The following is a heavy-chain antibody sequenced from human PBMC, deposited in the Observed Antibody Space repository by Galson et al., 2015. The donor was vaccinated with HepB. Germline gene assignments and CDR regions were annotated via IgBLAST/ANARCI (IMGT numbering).Heavy chain of an antibody. J-gene: IGHJ3*02. V-gene: IGHV3-33*01. CDR1: GFTFSSYG. CDR2: IWYDGSNK. D-gene: IGHD2-21*01. Sequence: SLRLSCAASGFTFSSYGMHWVRQAPGKGLEWVAVIWYDGSNKYYADSVKGRFTISRDNSKNTLYLQMNSLRAEDTAVYYCARDRSTIPYCGGDCYRPVLDIWGQGTMVTVSS. CDR3: ARDRSTIPYCGGDCYRPVLDI.